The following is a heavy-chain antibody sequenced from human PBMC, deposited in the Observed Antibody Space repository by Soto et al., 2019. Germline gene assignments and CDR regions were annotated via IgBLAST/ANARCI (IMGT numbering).Heavy chain of an antibody. CDR2: IYHSGST. CDR1: GRSISSVNYY. CDR3: ARCIAAAGPIDY. J-gene: IGHJ4*02. Sequence: SETLSLTCTVSGRSISSVNYYWSWIRQPPGKGLEWIGYIYHSGSTNYNPSLKSRVTISVDKSKNQFSLKLSSVTAADTAVYYCARCIAAAGPIDYWGQGTLVTVS. D-gene: IGHD6-13*01. V-gene: IGHV4-61*05.